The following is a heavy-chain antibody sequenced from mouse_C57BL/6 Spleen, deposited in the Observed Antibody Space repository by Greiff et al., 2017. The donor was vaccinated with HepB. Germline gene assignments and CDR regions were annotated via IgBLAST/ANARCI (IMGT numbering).Heavy chain of an antibody. V-gene: IGHV1-82*01. D-gene: IGHD4-1*01. CDR1: GYAFSSSW. CDR3: ARPLTLDY. J-gene: IGHJ2*01. Sequence: QVQLQQSGPELVKPGASVKISCKASGYAFSSSWMNWVKQRPGKGLEWIGRIYPGDGDTNYNGKFKGKATLTADTSSSTAYMQLSSLTSEDSAVYFWARPLTLDYWGQGTTLTVSS. CDR2: IYPGDGDT.